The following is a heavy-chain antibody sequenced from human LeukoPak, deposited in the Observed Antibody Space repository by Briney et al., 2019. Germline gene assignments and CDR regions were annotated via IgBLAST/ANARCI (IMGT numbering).Heavy chain of an antibody. CDR2: IFHSGST. Sequence: PSETLSLTCTVSGYSISSGYYWGWIRQPPGKGLEWIGSIFHSGSTYYNPSLKSRVTISIDTSKNQFSLRLSSVTAADTAVYYCARYITAGQYYFDYWGQGTLVTVSS. V-gene: IGHV4-38-2*02. CDR1: GYSISSGYY. CDR3: ARYITAGQYYFDY. D-gene: IGHD1-14*01. J-gene: IGHJ4*02.